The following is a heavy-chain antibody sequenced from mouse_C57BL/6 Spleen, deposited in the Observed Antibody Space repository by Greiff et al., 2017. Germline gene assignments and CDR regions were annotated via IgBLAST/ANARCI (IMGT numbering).Heavy chain of an antibody. CDR1: GFSLTSYG. V-gene: IGHV2-4*01. D-gene: IGHD2-4*01. Sequence: VKLLESGPGLVQPSQSLSITCTVSGFSLTSYGVHWVRQPPGKGLEWLGVIWSGGSTDYNAAFISRLSISKDNSKSPVFFKMNSLQADDTAIYYWAKGGITTGYYFDYWGQGTTLTVSS. CDR3: AKGGITTGYYFDY. CDR2: IWSGGST. J-gene: IGHJ2*01.